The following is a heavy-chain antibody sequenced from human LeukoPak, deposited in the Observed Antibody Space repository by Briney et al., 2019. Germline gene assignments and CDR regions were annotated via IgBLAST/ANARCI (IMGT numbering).Heavy chain of an antibody. CDR1: GFSFNSYA. CDR2: ISYDGSNK. D-gene: IGHD6-19*01. Sequence: GGSLRLSCAASGFSFNSYAMHWARQAPGKGLEWVAVISYDGSNKDYADSVRGRFTISRDKSKNTLYLQMNSLRPEDTAVYYCARALDSSGWNGRDYWGQGTLVTVSS. CDR3: ARALDSSGWNGRDY. J-gene: IGHJ4*02. V-gene: IGHV3-30-3*01.